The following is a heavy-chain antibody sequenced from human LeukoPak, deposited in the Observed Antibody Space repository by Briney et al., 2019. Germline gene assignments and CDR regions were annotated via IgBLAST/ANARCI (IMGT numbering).Heavy chain of an antibody. D-gene: IGHD1/OR15-1a*01. J-gene: IGHJ5*02. CDR3: ARGGYNWDTDAGWFDP. V-gene: IGHV3-23*01. CDR1: GFTFSSYA. CDR2: ISGSGESK. Sequence: GGSLRLSCAAAGFTFSSYAMHWVRQVAGKGLEWVSGISGSGESKFYADSVKGRFTISRDNSKNTLYLQMNSLRVEDTAVYYCARGGYNWDTDAGWFDPWGLGTLVTVSS.